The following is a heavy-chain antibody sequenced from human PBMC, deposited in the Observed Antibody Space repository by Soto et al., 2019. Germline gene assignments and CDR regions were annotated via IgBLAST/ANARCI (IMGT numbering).Heavy chain of an antibody. CDR1: GFTFPSYA. CDR3: ARDRTSLGGATVD. CDR2: ISLDGSYK. J-gene: IGHJ4*02. Sequence: PGGSLRLSCAVSGFTFPSYATHWVRQAPGKGLEWVALISLDGSYKNGADSVKGRFSISMDNSKNTLYLQLNSLRVEDTAVYYCARDRTSLGGATVDWGQGTLVTVSS. D-gene: IGHD1-26*01. V-gene: IGHV3-30-3*01.